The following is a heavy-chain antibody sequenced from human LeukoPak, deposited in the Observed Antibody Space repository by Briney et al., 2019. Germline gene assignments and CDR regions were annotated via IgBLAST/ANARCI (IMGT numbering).Heavy chain of an antibody. Sequence: GGSLRLSCAVSGFTLNMYVMNWVRQAPGKGLEWVSSISAGGDTDYADSVKGRFTISRDSSKKTLYLQMNNLRAEDTAVDYCAKGFLEWSLYYFGYWGQGVLVTVSS. CDR2: ISAGGDT. J-gene: IGHJ4*02. CDR3: AKGFLEWSLYYFGY. CDR1: GFTLNMYV. V-gene: IGHV3-23*01. D-gene: IGHD3-3*01.